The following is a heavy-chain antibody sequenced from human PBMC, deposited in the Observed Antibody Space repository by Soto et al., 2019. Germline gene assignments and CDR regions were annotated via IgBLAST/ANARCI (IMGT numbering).Heavy chain of an antibody. J-gene: IGHJ4*02. V-gene: IGHV3-48*02. D-gene: IGHD5-12*01. CDR2: IDSSSKTI. Sequence: EVQLVESGGGLVQPGGSLRVSCAASGFTFSRYSMNWVRQAPGKGLEWLSYIDSSSKTIYYADSVKGRFIISRDNAKNSLNLQMNSLRDEDTAVYHCARGGVATIFGDSWGQGTLVTVSS. CDR1: GFTFSRYS. CDR3: ARGGVATIFGDS.